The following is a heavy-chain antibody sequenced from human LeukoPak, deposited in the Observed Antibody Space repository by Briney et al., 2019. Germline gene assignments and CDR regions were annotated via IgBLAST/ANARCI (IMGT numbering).Heavy chain of an antibody. CDR1: GYTFTSYG. D-gene: IGHD6-13*01. J-gene: IGHJ6*02. CDR3: ARDSAIAAAGQYGMDV. Sequence: ASVKVSCTASGYTFTSYGISWVRQAPGQGLEWMGWISAYNGNTNYAQKLQGRVTMTTDTSTSTAYMELRSLRSDDTAVYYCARDSAIAAAGQYGMDVWGQGTTVTVSS. CDR2: ISAYNGNT. V-gene: IGHV1-18*01.